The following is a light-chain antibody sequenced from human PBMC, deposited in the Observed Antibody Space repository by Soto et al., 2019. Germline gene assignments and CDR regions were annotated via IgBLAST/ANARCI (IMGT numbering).Light chain of an antibody. CDR1: QRISTW. J-gene: IGKJ1*01. Sequence: DIQMTQSPSTVSASVGDRVTITCRASQRISTWLAWYQQRPGKAPKLLIYGASTLESGVPSRFSGSGSGTELTLTISSLQAEDFATYYCQQYNTYWTFGQGTKV. CDR3: QQYNTYWT. V-gene: IGKV1-5*01. CDR2: GAS.